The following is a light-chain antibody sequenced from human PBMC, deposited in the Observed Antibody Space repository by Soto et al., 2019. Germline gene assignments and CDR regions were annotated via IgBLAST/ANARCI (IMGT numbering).Light chain of an antibody. CDR2: GAS. CDR3: QQYNNRPT. V-gene: IGKV3D-15*01. CDR1: QTVTNNF. J-gene: IGKJ5*01. Sequence: IGLTQSPGTLSRSPGERATLSWRASQTVTNNFLACYKDKPRRGPRLLIYGASTRATGIPDRLSGSASGTDFTLTISSMTSEDFAVYYCQQYNNRPTFGQGTRLEIK.